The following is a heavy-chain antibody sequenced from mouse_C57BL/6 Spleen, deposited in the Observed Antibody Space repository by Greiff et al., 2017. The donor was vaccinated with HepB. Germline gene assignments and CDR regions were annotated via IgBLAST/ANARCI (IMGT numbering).Heavy chain of an antibody. CDR2: FHPYNDDT. CDR1: GYTFTTYP. Sequence: VQRVESGAELVKPGASVKMSCKASGYTFTTYPIEWMKQNHGKSLEWIGNFHPYNDDTKYNEKLKGKATLTVEKSSSTVYLELSRLTSDDSAVYYCARSHYYGSSYDAMDYWGQGTSVTVSS. V-gene: IGHV1-47*01. D-gene: IGHD1-1*01. J-gene: IGHJ4*01. CDR3: ARSHYYGSSYDAMDY.